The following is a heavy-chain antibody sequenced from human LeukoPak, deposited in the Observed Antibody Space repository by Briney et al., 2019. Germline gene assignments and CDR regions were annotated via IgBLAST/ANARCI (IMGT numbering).Heavy chain of an antibody. CDR3: ARDRGEAAAPLPDY. D-gene: IGHD6-13*01. Sequence: SETLSLTCAVYGGSFSGYYWSWLRQPPGKGLEWIGEINHSGSTNYNPSLKSRVTISVDTSKNQFSLKLSSVTAADTAVYYCARDRGEAAAPLPDYWGQGTLVTVSS. V-gene: IGHV4-34*01. CDR1: GGSFSGYY. J-gene: IGHJ4*02. CDR2: INHSGST.